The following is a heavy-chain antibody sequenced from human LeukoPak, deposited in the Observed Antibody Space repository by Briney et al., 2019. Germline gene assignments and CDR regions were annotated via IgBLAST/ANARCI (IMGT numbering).Heavy chain of an antibody. D-gene: IGHD3-22*01. J-gene: IGHJ4*02. V-gene: IGHV4-59*01. CDR1: GGSISSYY. CDR2: IYCSGST. Sequence: AGTLSLTCTVSGGSISSYYWSWIRQPPGKGLEWIGYIYCSGSTNYNPSLKSRVTISVDTSKNQFSLKLSSVTAADTAVYYCARGLDYYDSSGYYHHYFDYWGQGTLVTVSS. CDR3: ARGLDYYDSSGYYHHYFDY.